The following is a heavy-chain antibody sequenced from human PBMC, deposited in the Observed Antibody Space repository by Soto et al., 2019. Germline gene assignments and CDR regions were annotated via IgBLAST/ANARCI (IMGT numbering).Heavy chain of an antibody. CDR1: GGSISSYY. CDR3: ARVIGGYDYYYYYGMDV. J-gene: IGHJ6*02. D-gene: IGHD5-12*01. V-gene: IGHV4-59*01. CDR2: IYYRGST. Sequence: PSETLSLTCTVSGGSISSYYWSWIRQPPGKGLQYIGYIYYRGSTNHNPSLKSRVTISVATSKNQFSLKLSSVTAADTAVYYCARVIGGYDYYYYYGMDVWGQGTTVTVSS.